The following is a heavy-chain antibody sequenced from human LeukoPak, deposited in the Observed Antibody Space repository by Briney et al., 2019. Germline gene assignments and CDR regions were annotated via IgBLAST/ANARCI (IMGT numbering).Heavy chain of an antibody. Sequence: PSETLSLTCAVSGGSISSGGYYWSWIRQHPGKGLEWIGYIYYSGSTYYNPSLKSRVTISVDTSKNQFSLKLSSVTAADTAVYYCARALDYYDSSGYLGTTTYYFDYWGQGTLVTVSS. V-gene: IGHV4-31*11. J-gene: IGHJ4*02. CDR3: ARALDYYDSSGYLGTTTYYFDY. CDR1: GGSISSGGYY. D-gene: IGHD3-22*01. CDR2: IYYSGST.